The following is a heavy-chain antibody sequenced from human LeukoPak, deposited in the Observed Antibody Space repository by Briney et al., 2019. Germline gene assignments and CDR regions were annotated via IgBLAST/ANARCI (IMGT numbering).Heavy chain of an antibody. V-gene: IGHV3-33*01. CDR2: IWYDGSNK. Sequence: PGRSLRLSCAASGFTFSSYGMHWVRQAPGKGLEWVAVIWYDGSNKYYADSVKGRFTISRDNSKNTLYLQMNSLGAEDTAVYYCAGVTDYGWYFDLWGRGTLVTVSS. CDR1: GFTFSSYG. J-gene: IGHJ2*01. CDR3: AGVTDYGWYFDL. D-gene: IGHD4-17*01.